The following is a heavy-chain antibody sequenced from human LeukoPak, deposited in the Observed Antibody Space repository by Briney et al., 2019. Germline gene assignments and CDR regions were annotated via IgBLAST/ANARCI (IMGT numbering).Heavy chain of an antibody. J-gene: IGHJ5*02. D-gene: IGHD5-18*01. Sequence: ASVKVSFKASGYTFTSYYMHWVRQAPGQGLEWMGIINPSGGSTSYAQKFQGRVTMTRDTSTSTVYMELSSLRSEDTAVYYCASGGYRLWDWYDPWGQGTLVTVSS. CDR1: GYTFTSYY. V-gene: IGHV1-46*01. CDR3: ASGGYRLWDWYDP. CDR2: INPSGGST.